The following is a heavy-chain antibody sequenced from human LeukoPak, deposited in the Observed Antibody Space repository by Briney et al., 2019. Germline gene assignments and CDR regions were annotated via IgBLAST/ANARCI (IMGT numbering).Heavy chain of an antibody. J-gene: IGHJ3*01. CDR3: VVVVEPPDSDGFDV. CDR2: INADGSTT. D-gene: IGHD1-14*01. V-gene: IGHV3-74*01. CDR1: GFTFGNSW. Sequence: GRSLRLSCAASGFTFGNSWVHWVRQAPGKGLVWVSLINADGSTTTYADSVKGRLTISRDNARNTLSLQMNSLTIEDTAVYYCVVVVEPPDSDGFDVWGQGTMITVSS.